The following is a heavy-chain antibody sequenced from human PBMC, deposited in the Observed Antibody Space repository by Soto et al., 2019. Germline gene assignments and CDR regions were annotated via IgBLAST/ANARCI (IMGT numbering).Heavy chain of an antibody. Sequence: QVQLQESGPGLVKPSETLSLTCTVSGGSISPYYWSWIRQPPGKGLEWIGYIYYSGSTKYNPSLKSRVIISVDRTKNHFSLRLSSVTPADTAVYYCVRVGGYYGDYPNFDYWGQGTLVTVSS. CDR1: GGSISPYY. D-gene: IGHD4-17*01. J-gene: IGHJ4*02. CDR3: VRVGGYYGDYPNFDY. V-gene: IGHV4-59*01. CDR2: IYYSGST.